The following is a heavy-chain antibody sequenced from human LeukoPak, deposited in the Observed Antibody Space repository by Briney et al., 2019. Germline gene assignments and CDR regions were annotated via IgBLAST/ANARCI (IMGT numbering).Heavy chain of an antibody. CDR3: ARVWGDRYSSIRFDY. Sequence: GESLRLSCVASGFTISRYWMSWVRQAPGKGLEWVANIKQDGSEKYYVDSVKGRFTISRDNAKNSLYLQMNSLRAEDTAVYYCARVWGDRYSSIRFDYWGQGTLVTVSS. V-gene: IGHV3-7*01. CDR2: IKQDGSEK. J-gene: IGHJ4*02. D-gene: IGHD6-13*01. CDR1: GFTISRYW.